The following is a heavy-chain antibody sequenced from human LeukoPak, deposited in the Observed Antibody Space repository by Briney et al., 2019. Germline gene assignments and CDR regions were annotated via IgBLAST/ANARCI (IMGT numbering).Heavy chain of an antibody. Sequence: GASVKVSCKAFGYTFTSNYMHWVRQAPGQGPEWMGVISPSGGSTTYAQKFQGRVTLTRDMSTSTDYLELSSLRSDDTAVYYCARVRSIAAFWGQGTLVTVSS. D-gene: IGHD6-13*01. J-gene: IGHJ4*02. CDR2: ISPSGGST. CDR1: GYTFTSNY. CDR3: ARVRSIAAF. V-gene: IGHV1-46*01.